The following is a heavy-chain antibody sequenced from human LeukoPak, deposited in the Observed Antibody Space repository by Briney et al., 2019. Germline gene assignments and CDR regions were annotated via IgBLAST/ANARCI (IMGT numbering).Heavy chain of an antibody. V-gene: IGHV1-18*01. CDR1: GYTFTSHG. J-gene: IGHJ3*02. CDR3: ARDQPNVDTAMVTLGFAFDI. Sequence: ASVKVSCKASGYTFTSHGISWVRQAPGQGLEWMGWISTYNGNTNYAQKLQGRVSMTTDTSTSTAYMDLRSLRSDDTAVYYCARDQPNVDTAMVTLGFAFDIWGQGTMVTVSS. CDR2: ISTYNGNT. D-gene: IGHD5-18*01.